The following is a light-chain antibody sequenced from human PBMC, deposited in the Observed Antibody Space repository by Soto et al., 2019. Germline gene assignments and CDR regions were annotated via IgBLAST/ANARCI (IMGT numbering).Light chain of an antibody. CDR2: DVS. CDR3: CSYTTSNTRQIV. Sequence: QSALTQPASVSGSPGQSITIYCTGTSSDVGGYNYVSWYQQHPGKAPKFMIYDVSNRPSGVSNRFSGSKSGNTASLTISGLQADDEADYYCCSYTTSNTRQIVFGTGTKLTVL. V-gene: IGLV2-14*01. J-gene: IGLJ1*01. CDR1: SSDVGGYNY.